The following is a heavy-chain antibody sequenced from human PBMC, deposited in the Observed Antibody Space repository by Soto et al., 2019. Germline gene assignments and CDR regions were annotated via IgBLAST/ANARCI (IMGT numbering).Heavy chain of an antibody. J-gene: IGHJ4*02. V-gene: IGHV3-30*18. CDR1: GFTFGSYD. CDR3: AKSASYYDSSGYYFYYFDY. D-gene: IGHD3-22*01. CDR2: ISFDGSNK. Sequence: PGGSLRLSCAASGFTFGSYDMHWVRQAPGKGLEWVAVISFDGSNKYYADSVKGRFTISRDYSKNTLHLQMNSLRAEDTAVYYCAKSASYYDSSGYYFYYFDYWGQGTLVTVSS.